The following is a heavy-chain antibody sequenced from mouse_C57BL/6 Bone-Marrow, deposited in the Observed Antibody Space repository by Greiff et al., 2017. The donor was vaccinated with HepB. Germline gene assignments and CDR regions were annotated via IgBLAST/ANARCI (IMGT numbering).Heavy chain of an antibody. Sequence: VQLQQSGAELVRPGASVKLSCTASGFNIKDDYMHWVKQRPEQGLEWIGWIDPENGDTEYASKFQGKATITADTSSNTAYLQLSSLTSEDTAVYYCTTWLLLRFDYWGQGTTLTVSS. V-gene: IGHV14-4*01. CDR3: TTWLLLRFDY. D-gene: IGHD1-1*01. J-gene: IGHJ2*01. CDR1: GFNIKDDY. CDR2: IDPENGDT.